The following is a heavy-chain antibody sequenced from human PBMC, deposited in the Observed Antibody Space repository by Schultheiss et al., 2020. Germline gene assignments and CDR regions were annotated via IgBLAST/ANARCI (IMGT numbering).Heavy chain of an antibody. V-gene: IGHV4-34*01. CDR3: AREFDFWSGLYYYYYGMDV. CDR1: GGSFSGYY. Sequence: SETLSLTCAVYGGSFSGYYWSWIRQPPGKGLEWIGEINHSGSTNYNPSLKSRVTISVDTSKNQFSLKLSSVTAADTAVYYCAREFDFWSGLYYYYYGMDVWGQGTTVTVSS. CDR2: INHSGST. J-gene: IGHJ6*02. D-gene: IGHD3-3*01.